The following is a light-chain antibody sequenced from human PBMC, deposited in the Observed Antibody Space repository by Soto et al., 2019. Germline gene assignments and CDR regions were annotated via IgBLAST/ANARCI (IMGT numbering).Light chain of an antibody. CDR3: QQRSNGPIT. CDR1: QSVSSY. CDR2: DAS. Sequence: EIVLTQSPATLSSSPGERATLSCRASQSVSSYLAWYQQKPGQAPRLLIYDASNRATGIPARFSGSGSGTDFTLTISGLAPEDFAVYYCQQRSNGPITFGQGTRLEIK. V-gene: IGKV3-11*01. J-gene: IGKJ5*01.